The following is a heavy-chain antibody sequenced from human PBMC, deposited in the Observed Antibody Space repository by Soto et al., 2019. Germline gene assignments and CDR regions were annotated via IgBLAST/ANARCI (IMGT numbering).Heavy chain of an antibody. CDR2: VSHDGRNT. J-gene: IGHJ4*02. CDR3: AKGGRQWLVTSDFNY. V-gene: IGHV3-30*18. CDR1: GFTFSDYA. D-gene: IGHD6-19*01. Sequence: GGSLRLSCAASGFTFSDYAMHWVRQAPGKGLEWVAVVSHDGRNTHYADTVKGRFTISRDSSKNKVSLEMTSLKAEDKTFFYFAKGGRQWLVTSDFNYWGQGALVTVSS.